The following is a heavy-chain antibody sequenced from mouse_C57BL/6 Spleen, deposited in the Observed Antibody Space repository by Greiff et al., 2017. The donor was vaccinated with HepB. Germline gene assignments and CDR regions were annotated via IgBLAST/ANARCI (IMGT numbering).Heavy chain of an antibody. V-gene: IGHV1-54*01. J-gene: IGHJ3*01. CDR1: GYAFTNYL. CDR3: ARWDYSNPWFAY. CDR2: INPGSGGT. D-gene: IGHD2-5*01. Sequence: VKLMESGAELVRPGTSVKVSCKASGYAFTNYLIEWVKQRPGQGLEWIGVINPGSGGTNYNEKFKGKATLTADKSSSTAYMQLSSLTSEDSAVYFCARWDYSNPWFAYWGQGTLVTVSA.